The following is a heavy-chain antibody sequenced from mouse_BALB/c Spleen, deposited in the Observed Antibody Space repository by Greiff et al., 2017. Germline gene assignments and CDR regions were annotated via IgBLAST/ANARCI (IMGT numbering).Heavy chain of an antibody. CDR2: IWSDGST. D-gene: IGHD1-1*01. CDR3: ARHYYGSSYGYFDV. V-gene: IGHV2-6-2*01. J-gene: IGHJ1*01. Sequence: QVQLQQSGPDLVAPSQSLSITCTVSGFSLTSYGVHWVRQPPGKGLEWLVVIWSDGSTTYNSALKSRLSISKDNSKSQVFLKMNSLQTDDTAMYYCARHYYGSSYGYFDVWGAGTTVTVSS. CDR1: GFSLTSYG.